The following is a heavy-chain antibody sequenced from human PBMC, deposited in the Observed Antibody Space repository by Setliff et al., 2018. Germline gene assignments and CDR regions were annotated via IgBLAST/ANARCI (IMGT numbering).Heavy chain of an antibody. CDR3: ARELGLRAPVDF. Sequence: ETLSLTCRVSGDSISDYHWSWIRQPPGQGLEWIGYIYSSGHTNYNPSLKSRVSLSLDTSKNQFSLDLSSVTPADTAVYYCARELGLRAPVDFWGQGILVTVSS. D-gene: IGHD4-17*01. J-gene: IGHJ4*02. CDR2: IYSSGHT. V-gene: IGHV4-59*01. CDR1: GDSISDYH.